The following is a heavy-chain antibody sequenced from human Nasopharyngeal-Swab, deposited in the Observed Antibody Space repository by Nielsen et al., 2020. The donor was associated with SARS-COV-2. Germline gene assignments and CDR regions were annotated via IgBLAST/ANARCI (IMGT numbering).Heavy chain of an antibody. CDR3: ARDRSGWYLDY. CDR1: GFTFSSYA. V-gene: IGHV3-30*04. J-gene: IGHJ4*02. CDR2: ISYDGSNK. D-gene: IGHD6-19*01. Sequence: GGSLRLSCAASGFTFSSYAMHWVRQAPGKGLEWVAVISYDGSNKYYADSVKGRFTISRDNSKNTLYLQMNSLRAEDTAEYYCARDRSGWYLDYWGQGTLVTVSS.